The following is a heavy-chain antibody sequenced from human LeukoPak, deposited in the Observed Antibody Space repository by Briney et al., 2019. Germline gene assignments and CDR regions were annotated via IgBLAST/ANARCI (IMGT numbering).Heavy chain of an antibody. CDR1: GGSISSGSYD. D-gene: IGHD2-2*01. J-gene: IGHJ4*02. V-gene: IGHV4-61*02. Sequence: SQTLSLTCTVSGGSISSGSYDWSWNRQPGGRGREWIVRIYTSGRTNYNPSLKSRVTLSVDTSKTQFSLKLRSVTAADTAVYYCAREVDIVVVPAANHFDYWGQGTLVTVSS. CDR3: AREVDIVVVPAANHFDY. CDR2: IYTSGRT.